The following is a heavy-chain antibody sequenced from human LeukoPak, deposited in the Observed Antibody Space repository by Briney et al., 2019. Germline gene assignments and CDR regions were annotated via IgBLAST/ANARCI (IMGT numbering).Heavy chain of an antibody. J-gene: IGHJ4*02. Sequence: AASVKVSCKASSYTFRNYYLQWIRQAPGQGIEWMGRINPTGGQTTYSPRFKGRVVMTRDTSTSTVFMELPSLRSDDTAIYYCANYGTAREFAYWGQGTLVTVSP. D-gene: IGHD3-16*01. CDR2: INPTGGQT. V-gene: IGHV1-46*01. CDR1: SYTFRNYY. CDR3: ANYGTAREFAY.